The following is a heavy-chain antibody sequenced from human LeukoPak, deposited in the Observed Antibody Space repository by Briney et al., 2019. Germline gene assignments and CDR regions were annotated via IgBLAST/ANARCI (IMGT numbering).Heavy chain of an antibody. J-gene: IGHJ4*02. V-gene: IGHV1-69*13. CDR1: GGTFSSYA. CDR2: IIPIFGTA. Sequence: SVKVSCKASGGTFSSYAISWVRQAPGQGLEWMGGIIPIFGTANYAQKFQGRVTITADESTSTAYMELSSLRSEDTAVYYCTRVMIVVVAADYWGQGTLVTVSS. D-gene: IGHD3-22*01. CDR3: TRVMIVVVAADY.